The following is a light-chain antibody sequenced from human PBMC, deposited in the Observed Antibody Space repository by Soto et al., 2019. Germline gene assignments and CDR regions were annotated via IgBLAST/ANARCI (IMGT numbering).Light chain of an antibody. CDR3: HQYDSSPLT. J-gene: IGKJ4*01. Sequence: EIVLTQSPGTLSLSPGERATLSCRASQSVSSSYLAWYQQKPGQAPRLLIYGASGRATGIPDRFSGSGSGTDFTITISRLEPEDFAVYYCHQYDSSPLTFGGGTEVEIK. V-gene: IGKV3-20*01. CDR2: GAS. CDR1: QSVSSSY.